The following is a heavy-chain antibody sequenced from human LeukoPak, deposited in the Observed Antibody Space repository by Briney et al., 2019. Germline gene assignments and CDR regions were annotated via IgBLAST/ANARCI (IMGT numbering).Heavy chain of an antibody. D-gene: IGHD6-13*01. CDR1: GGSISGYY. J-gene: IGHJ4*02. V-gene: IGHV4-4*07. CDR2: IYTNGDN. Sequence: SETLSLTCTVSGGSISGYYWSWIRQPAGQGLEWIGRIYTNGDNKFNPSLTSGVTMSVDTSKNQLSLRLRPVTAADTAVYYCARAAGAAGGQYFDYWGQGSLVTVSS. CDR3: ARAAGAAGGQYFDY.